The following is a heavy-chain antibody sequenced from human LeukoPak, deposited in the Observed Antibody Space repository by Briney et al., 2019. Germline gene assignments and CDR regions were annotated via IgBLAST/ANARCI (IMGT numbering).Heavy chain of an antibody. CDR1: GGSISSYY. J-gene: IGHJ4*02. D-gene: IGHD3-3*01. Sequence: PSETLSLTCTVSGGSISSYYWSWIRQPAGKGLEWIGRIYTSGSTNYNPSLKSRVTMSVDTSKNQFSLKLSSVTAADTAVDDCASTYYDFWSGYRGGDFDYWGQGTLVTVSS. V-gene: IGHV4-4*07. CDR2: IYTSGST. CDR3: ASTYYDFWSGYRGGDFDY.